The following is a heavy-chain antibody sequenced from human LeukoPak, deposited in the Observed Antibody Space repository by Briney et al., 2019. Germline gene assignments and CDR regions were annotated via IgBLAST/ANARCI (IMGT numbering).Heavy chain of an antibody. CDR1: GYTFTDYY. V-gene: IGHV1-69-2*01. CDR2: VDPEDGET. CDR3: ATWWGSWLYY. J-gene: IGHJ4*02. Sequence: ASVKVSCKVSGYTFTDYYMHWVQQAPGKGLEWMGLVDPEDGETIYAEKFQGRVTITEDTSTDTAYMELSSLRSEDTAVYYCATWWGSWLYYWGQGTLVTVSS. D-gene: IGHD6-13*01.